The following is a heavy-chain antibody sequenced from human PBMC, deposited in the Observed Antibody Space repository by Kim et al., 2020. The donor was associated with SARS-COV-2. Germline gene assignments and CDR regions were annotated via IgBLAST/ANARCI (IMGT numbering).Heavy chain of an antibody. V-gene: IGHV1-69*06. D-gene: IGHD2-2*01. J-gene: IGHJ4*02. CDR1: GGTFSSYA. Sequence: SVKVSCKASGGTFSSYAISWVRQAPGQGLDWMGGIIPIFGTANYAQKFQGRVTITADKSTSTAYMELSSLRSEDTAVYYCARIGPAANHFDYWGQGTLVTVSS. CDR3: ARIGPAANHFDY. CDR2: IIPIFGTA.